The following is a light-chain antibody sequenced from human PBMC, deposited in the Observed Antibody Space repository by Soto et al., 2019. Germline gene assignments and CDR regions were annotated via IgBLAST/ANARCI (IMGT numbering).Light chain of an antibody. J-gene: IGKJ5*01. V-gene: IGKV1-39*01. CDR1: QTISNY. Sequence: DIQMTQSPSSLSASLGDRVTITCRASQTISNYLNWYQQKPGRAPELLVHATSSSQSGVPSRFTGSGSGTHFTLTISGMQPADFATYFCQQSYNTPITFGQGTRLEIK. CDR3: QQSYNTPIT. CDR2: ATS.